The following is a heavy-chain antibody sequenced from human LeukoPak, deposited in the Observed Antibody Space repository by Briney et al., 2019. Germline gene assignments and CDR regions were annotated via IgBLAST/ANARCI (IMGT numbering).Heavy chain of an antibody. D-gene: IGHD5-12*01. CDR3: ASGGYSAYLWDH. Sequence: GGSLRLSCAASGFTFSDYDMSWIRQAPGKGLEWVSYISSSGSDTNYADSVKGRFTISRDNAKKSLYVQMNSLRAEDTAVYYCASGGYSAYLWDHWGQGTLVTVSS. V-gene: IGHV3-11*06. J-gene: IGHJ4*02. CDR1: GFTFSDYD. CDR2: ISSSGSDT.